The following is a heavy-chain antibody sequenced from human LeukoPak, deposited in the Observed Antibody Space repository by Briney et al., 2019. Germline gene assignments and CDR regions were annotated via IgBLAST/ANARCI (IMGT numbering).Heavy chain of an antibody. CDR2: IKQDGSEK. CDR3: ARVKEKPFDY. J-gene: IGHJ4*02. V-gene: IGHV3-7*01. CDR1: GITFRGYW. Sequence: PGGSLRLSCVASGITFRGYWMTWVRLGPGKGLEWVANIKQDGSEKYYEDSVKGRFTISRDNAHNSLYLQMNSLRVADTALYYCARVKEKPFDYWGQGTLVTVSS. D-gene: IGHD1-14*01.